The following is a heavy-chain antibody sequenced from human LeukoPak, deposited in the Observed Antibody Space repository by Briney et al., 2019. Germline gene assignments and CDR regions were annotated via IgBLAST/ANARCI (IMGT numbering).Heavy chain of an antibody. CDR3: ARDQYSGSYPWDYRYYFDY. D-gene: IGHD1-26*01. Sequence: ASVKVSCKASRYTFTSYDINWVRQATGQGLEWMGLMNPNSGNTGYAQKFQGRVTITRNTSISTAYMELSSLRSEDTAVYYCARDQYSGSYPWDYRYYFDYWGQGTPVTVSS. CDR1: RYTFTSYD. V-gene: IGHV1-8*03. J-gene: IGHJ4*02. CDR2: MNPNSGNT.